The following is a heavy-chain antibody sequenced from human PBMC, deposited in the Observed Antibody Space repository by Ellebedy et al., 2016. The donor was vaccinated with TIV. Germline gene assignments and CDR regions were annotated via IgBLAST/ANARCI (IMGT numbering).Heavy chain of an antibody. D-gene: IGHD3-10*01. J-gene: IGHJ5*02. V-gene: IGHV4-39*01. CDR2: IYHRVST. Sequence: SETLSLTCIVSGGSLSSSSSYWAWIRQPPGKGLEWIGSIYHRVSTYYNPSLKGRVTISVDTSKNQFSLKLTSVTAADTAEYYCARWFGELLYVRWFDPWGQGTLVTVSS. CDR3: ARWFGELLYVRWFDP. CDR1: GGSLSSSSSY.